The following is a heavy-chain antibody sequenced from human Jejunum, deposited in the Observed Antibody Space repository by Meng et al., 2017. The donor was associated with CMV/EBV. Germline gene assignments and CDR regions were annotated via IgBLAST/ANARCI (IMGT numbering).Heavy chain of an antibody. Sequence: VQSQESGPGLVKPPRPLSPPCAVCGASVSTGNNHWSWIRQPAGKGLEWIGQSYYTGSRSYNPSLESRLTMSVDTSRNVFTLNLSSVTAADTAVYYCATYRKGDGGGGSWGQGALVTVSS. CDR1: GASVSTGNNH. CDR2: SYYTGSR. D-gene: IGHD3-16*01. J-gene: IGHJ5*02. V-gene: IGHV4-61*02. CDR3: ATYRKGDGGGGS.